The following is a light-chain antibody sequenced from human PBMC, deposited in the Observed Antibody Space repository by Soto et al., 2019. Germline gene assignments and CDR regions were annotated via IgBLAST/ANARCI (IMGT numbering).Light chain of an antibody. Sequence: EIVMTQSPGTLSVSPGERATLSCRASESVDRYLAWYQQKPGQAPRLLIYGASTRATGVPDRFSGSGSGTEFTLTISSLQSEYFAVYFCQQCSEWPLITFGQGTRLEAK. CDR3: QQCSEWPLIT. CDR1: ESVDRY. V-gene: IGKV3-15*01. J-gene: IGKJ5*01. CDR2: GAS.